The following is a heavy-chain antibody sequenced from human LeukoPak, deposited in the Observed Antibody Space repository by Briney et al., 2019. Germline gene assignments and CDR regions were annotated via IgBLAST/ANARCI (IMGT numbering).Heavy chain of an antibody. J-gene: IGHJ4*02. CDR2: ISSNGGST. CDR1: GFTFSSYA. V-gene: IGHV3-64D*06. D-gene: IGHD6-19*01. CDR3: VKDRAVAGGDFDY. Sequence: PGGSLRLSCSASGFTFSSYAMHWVRQAPGKGLEYVSAISSNGGSTYYADSVKGRFTISRDNSKNTLYLQMSSLRAEDTAVYYCVKDRAVAGGDFDYWGQGTLVTVSS.